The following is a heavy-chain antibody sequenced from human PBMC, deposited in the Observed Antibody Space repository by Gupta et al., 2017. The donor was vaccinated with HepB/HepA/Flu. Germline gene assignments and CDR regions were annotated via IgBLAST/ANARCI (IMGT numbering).Heavy chain of an antibody. Sequence: EVQMVESGGGLIQPGGSLRLSCEASGFDFRSYVMHWVRQAPGKGLVWVSRISNDGAGGTDGDSVKGRFNVSRENDKNTMYLDMKSLRGEDSATYYCTRDVYFMFLDYWGRGTLVTVAS. CDR1: GFDFRSYV. V-gene: IGHV3-74*01. CDR3: TRDVYFMFLDY. J-gene: IGHJ4*02. D-gene: IGHD2-8*01. CDR2: ISNDGAGG.